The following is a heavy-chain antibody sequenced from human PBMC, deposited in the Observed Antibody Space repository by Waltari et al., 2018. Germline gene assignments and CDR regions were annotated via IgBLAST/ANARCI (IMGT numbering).Heavy chain of an antibody. Sequence: QVQLQESGPGLVKPSETLSLTCTVSGGSISSYYWRWIRQPGGKGLEWIGRIYTSGSTNYNPSLKSRVTMSVDTSKNQFSLKLSSVTAADTAVYYCARDTVTPGYYYYYGMDVWGQGTTVTVSS. V-gene: IGHV4-4*07. CDR3: ARDTVTPGYYYYYGMDV. CDR1: GGSISSYY. CDR2: IYTSGST. D-gene: IGHD4-17*01. J-gene: IGHJ6*02.